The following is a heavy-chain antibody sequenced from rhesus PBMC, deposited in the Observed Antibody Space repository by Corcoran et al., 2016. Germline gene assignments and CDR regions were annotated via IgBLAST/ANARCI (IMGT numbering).Heavy chain of an antibody. J-gene: IGHJ5-2*02. V-gene: IGHV1-200*01. D-gene: IGHD2-39*01. CDR2: INPRNGNT. CDR1: GYTFTSYS. CDR3: ERPGVSLDV. Sequence: QVQLVQSGAEVKKPGASVKLSCKASGYTFTSYSIHWVRQAPGQGREWMEWINPRNGNTGNAQKFQGRVTMTRDTSTSTPYMELSSLRSEDTALYYCERPGVSLDVWGRGVLVTVSA.